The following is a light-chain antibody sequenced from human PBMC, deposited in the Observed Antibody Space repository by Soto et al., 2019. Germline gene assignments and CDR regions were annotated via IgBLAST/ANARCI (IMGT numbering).Light chain of an antibody. CDR2: EVS. Sequence: QSVLTQPASVSGSPGQSITISCTGTSSDVGGYNYVSWYQQHPGNAPRPVISEVSNRPSGVSDRFSGSKSGNTASLTISGLQADDEADYYCSSYTGFSTDILFGGGTKLTVL. V-gene: IGLV2-14*01. J-gene: IGLJ2*01. CDR3: SSYTGFSTDIL. CDR1: SSDVGGYNY.